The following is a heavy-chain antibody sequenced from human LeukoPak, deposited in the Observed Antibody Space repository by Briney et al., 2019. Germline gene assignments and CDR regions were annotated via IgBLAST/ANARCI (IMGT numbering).Heavy chain of an antibody. CDR3: ARGRIAVAGTKNYFDY. CDR1: GGSISSYY. Sequence: SETLSLTCTVSGGSISSYYWSWVRQPPGKGLEWIGYIYYSGSTNYNPSLKSRVTISVDTSKNQFSLKLSSVTAADTAVYYCARGRIAVAGTKNYFDYWGQGTLVTVSS. D-gene: IGHD6-19*01. V-gene: IGHV4-59*01. J-gene: IGHJ4*02. CDR2: IYYSGST.